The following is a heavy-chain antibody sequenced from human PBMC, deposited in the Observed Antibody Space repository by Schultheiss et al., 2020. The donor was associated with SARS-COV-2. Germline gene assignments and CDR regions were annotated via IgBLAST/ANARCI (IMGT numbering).Heavy chain of an antibody. V-gene: IGHV3-13*05. CDR1: GFTFSSYD. CDR3: AITGYSSGRTDY. Sequence: GGSLRLSCAASGFTFSSYDMHWVRQATGKGLEWVSAIGTAGDPYYPGSVKGRFTISRDNAKNSLYLQMNSLRDEDTAVYYCAITGYSSGRTDYWGQGTLVTVSS. J-gene: IGHJ4*02. D-gene: IGHD6-19*01. CDR2: IGTAGDP.